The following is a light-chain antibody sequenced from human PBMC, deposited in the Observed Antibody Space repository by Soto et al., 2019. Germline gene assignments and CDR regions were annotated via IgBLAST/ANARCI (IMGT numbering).Light chain of an antibody. J-gene: IGKJ1*01. V-gene: IGKV1-5*01. CDR3: QQYNSYPWT. Sequence: DIQMTQSPSTLSASVGDRVTITCRASQSISSWLAWYQQKPGKAPTLLIYDASSLESGVPSRFSGSGSGTEFTRTISSLQPDDFATYYCQQYNSYPWTFGQWTKVEIK. CDR2: DAS. CDR1: QSISSW.